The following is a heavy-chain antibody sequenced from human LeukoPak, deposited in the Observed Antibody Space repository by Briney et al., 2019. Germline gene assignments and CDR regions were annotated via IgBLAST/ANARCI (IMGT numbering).Heavy chain of an antibody. Sequence: ASVKVSCKASGYTFTGYYMYWVRQAPGQGLEWMGWINPNSGGTNYAQKFQGRVTMTTDTSISTAYMELSRLRSDDTAVYYCARVKGAVARRGDYFDYWGQGTLVTVSS. J-gene: IGHJ4*02. CDR3: ARVKGAVARRGDYFDY. V-gene: IGHV1-2*02. CDR1: GYTFTGYY. D-gene: IGHD6-19*01. CDR2: INPNSGGT.